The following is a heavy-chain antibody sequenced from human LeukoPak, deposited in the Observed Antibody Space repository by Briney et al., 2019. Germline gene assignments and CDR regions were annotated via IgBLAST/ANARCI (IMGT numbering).Heavy chain of an antibody. CDR2: ISSSSSYI. J-gene: IGHJ3*02. V-gene: IGHV3-21*01. CDR1: GFTFSSYS. D-gene: IGHD3-3*01. CDR3: ARGSVVYYDFWSGYHDAFDI. Sequence: GRSLRLSCAASGFTFSSYSMNWVRQAPGKGLEWVSSISSSSSYIYYADSVKGRFTISRDNAKNSLYLQMNSLRAEDTAVYYCARGSVVYYDFWSGYHDAFDIWGQGTMVTVSS.